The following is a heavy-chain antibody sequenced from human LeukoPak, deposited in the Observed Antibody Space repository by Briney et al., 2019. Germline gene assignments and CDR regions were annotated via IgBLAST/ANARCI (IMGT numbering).Heavy chain of an antibody. V-gene: IGHV3-7*03. J-gene: IGHJ5*02. Sequence: GGSLRLSCAASGFTFSRYSMNWVRQAPGKGLEWVANIKQDGSEKYYVDSVKGRFTISRDNAKNSLYLQMNSLRAEDTAVYYCARDEGWFDPWGQGTLVTVSS. CDR1: GFTFSRYS. CDR2: IKQDGSEK. CDR3: ARDEGWFDP.